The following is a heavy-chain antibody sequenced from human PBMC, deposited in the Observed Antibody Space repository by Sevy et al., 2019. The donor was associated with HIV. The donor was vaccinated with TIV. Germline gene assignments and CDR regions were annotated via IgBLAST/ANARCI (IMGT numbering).Heavy chain of an antibody. CDR3: AKAVLPAARPYYYYGMDV. D-gene: IGHD2-2*02. CDR2: IRGSGGST. V-gene: IGHV3-23*01. CDR1: GFTFNSYA. Sequence: GGSLRLSCAASGFTFNSYAMTWVRVAPGKGLEWVSIIRGSGGSTHYADSVKGRFAISRDNSKNTLYLQMNSLRAEDTAVYYCAKAVLPAARPYYYYGMDVWGQGTTVTVSS. J-gene: IGHJ6*02.